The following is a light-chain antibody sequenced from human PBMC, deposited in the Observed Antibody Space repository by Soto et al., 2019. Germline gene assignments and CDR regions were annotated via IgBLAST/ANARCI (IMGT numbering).Light chain of an antibody. V-gene: IGKV1-9*01. Sequence: DIQMTQSPSTLSVSVGDRVTITFLARQGISNFLAWYKQKPGKAPKLLIYAASTLQSGVPSRFSGSGSGTDFTLTISSLQPEDFATYYCQQLESYPSTFGGGTKV. CDR1: QGISNF. CDR2: AAS. J-gene: IGKJ4*01. CDR3: QQLESYPST.